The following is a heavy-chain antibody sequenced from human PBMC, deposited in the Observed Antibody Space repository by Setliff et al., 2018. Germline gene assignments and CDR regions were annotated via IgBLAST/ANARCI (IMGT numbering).Heavy chain of an antibody. CDR2: IKQDGSEK. Sequence: GASVKVSCKVSGYTLTELPMHWVRQAPGKGLEWVANIKQDGSEKYYVDSVKGRFTISRDNAKNSLYLQMNSLRAEDTAVYYCARDGGEYWGQGTLVTAPQ. J-gene: IGHJ4*02. V-gene: IGHV3-7*01. CDR1: GYTLTELP. D-gene: IGHD3-16*01. CDR3: ARDGGEY.